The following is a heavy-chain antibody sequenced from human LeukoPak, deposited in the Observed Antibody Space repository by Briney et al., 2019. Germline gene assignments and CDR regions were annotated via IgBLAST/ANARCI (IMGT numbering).Heavy chain of an antibody. V-gene: IGHV3-21*01. CDR1: GFTFSSYN. J-gene: IGHJ4*02. CDR2: ISPSSNYI. CDR3: VRERDIGSGFDY. Sequence: SGGSLRLSCAASGFTFSSYNMNWVRQAPGKGLEWVSSISPSSNYIYYADSMKGRFTISRDNAQNTLYLQMRRLRAAVTAVLYWVRERDIGSGFDYWGQGTLVTVSS. D-gene: IGHD5-12*01.